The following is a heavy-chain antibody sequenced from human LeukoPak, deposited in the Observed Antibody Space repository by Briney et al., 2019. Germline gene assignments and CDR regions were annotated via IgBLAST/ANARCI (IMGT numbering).Heavy chain of an antibody. Sequence: GASVKVSFKASGYTFNSYDISWVRQAPGQGLEWMAWISTYNGNTNYALKVQGRATMTTDTSTSTAYMELRSLRSEDTAVYYCARAYYDYVWGSYRHNWFDPWGQGTLVTVSS. CDR3: ARAYYDYVWGSYRHNWFDP. CDR1: GYTFNSYD. V-gene: IGHV1-18*01. D-gene: IGHD3-16*02. J-gene: IGHJ5*02. CDR2: ISTYNGNT.